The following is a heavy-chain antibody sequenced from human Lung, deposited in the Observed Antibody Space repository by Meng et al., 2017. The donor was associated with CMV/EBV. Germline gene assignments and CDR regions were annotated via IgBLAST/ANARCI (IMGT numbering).Heavy chain of an antibody. Sequence: GGSLRLXCAASGFTFDDYAMHWVRQVPGKGLEWVSGISWNSGSIFYADSVQGRFTISRDNAKNSLYLQMKSLRAEDTAFSYCAKDTRYTSSWTVSSQIGLEESGMDVWGQGNXV. J-gene: IGHJ6*02. CDR1: GFTFDDYA. D-gene: IGHD6-13*01. CDR2: ISWNSGSI. CDR3: AKDTRYTSSWTVSSQIGLEESGMDV. V-gene: IGHV3-9*01.